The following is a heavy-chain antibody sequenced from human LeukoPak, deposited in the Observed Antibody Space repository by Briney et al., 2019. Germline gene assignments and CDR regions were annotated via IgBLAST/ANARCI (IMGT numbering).Heavy chain of an antibody. Sequence: SVKVSCKASGGTFSSYAISWVRQAPGQGLEWMGGIIPIFDTANYAQKFQGRVSFTTDESTTTAYMELSGLRSEDTAVYYCTRLLKKVPAAMGAHDAFDIWAKGQWSSSLQ. CDR1: GGTFSSYA. D-gene: IGHD2-2*01. CDR2: IIPIFDTA. CDR3: TRLLKKVPAAMGAHDAFDI. J-gene: IGHJ3*02. V-gene: IGHV1-69*05.